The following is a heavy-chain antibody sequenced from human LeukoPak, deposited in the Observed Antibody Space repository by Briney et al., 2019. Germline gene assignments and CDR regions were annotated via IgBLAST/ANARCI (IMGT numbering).Heavy chain of an antibody. J-gene: IGHJ1*01. D-gene: IGHD3-10*01. V-gene: IGHV3-23*01. CDR3: ARGPYGSGSYYLYFQH. CDR1: GFTFSSYA. Sequence: GGSLRLSCAASGFTFSSYAMSWVRQAPGKGLEWVSAISGSGGSTYYADSVKGRFTISRDNSKNTLYLQMNSLRAEDTAVYYCARGPYGSGSYYLYFQHWGQGTLVTVSS. CDR2: ISGSGGST.